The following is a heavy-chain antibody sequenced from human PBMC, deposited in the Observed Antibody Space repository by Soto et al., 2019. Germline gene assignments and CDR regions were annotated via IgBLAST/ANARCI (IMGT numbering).Heavy chain of an antibody. V-gene: IGHV3-48*02. CDR2: ISSSSSTI. CDR1: GFTFSSYS. D-gene: IGHD2-21*02. CDR3: AGDSYCGGDCYPDY. J-gene: IGHJ4*02. Sequence: GGSLRLSCAASGFTFSSYSMNWVRQAPGKGLEWVSYISSSSSTIYYADSVKGRFTISRDNAKNSLYLQMNSLRDEDTAVYYCAGDSYCGGDCYPDYWGQGTLVTVSS.